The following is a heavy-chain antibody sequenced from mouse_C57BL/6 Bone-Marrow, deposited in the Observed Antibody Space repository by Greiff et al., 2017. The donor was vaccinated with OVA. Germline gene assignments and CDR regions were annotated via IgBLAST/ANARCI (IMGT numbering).Heavy chain of an antibody. V-gene: IGHV5-4*01. CDR3: AREGDGPGFAY. CDR2: ISDGGSYT. CDR1: GFTFSSYA. D-gene: IGHD1-1*01. Sequence: DVMLVESGGGLVKPGGSLKLSCAASGFTFSSYAMSWVRQTPEKRLEWVATISDGGSYTYYPDNVKGRFTISRDNAKNNLYLQMSHLKSEDTAMYYCAREGDGPGFAYWGQGTLVTVSA. J-gene: IGHJ3*01.